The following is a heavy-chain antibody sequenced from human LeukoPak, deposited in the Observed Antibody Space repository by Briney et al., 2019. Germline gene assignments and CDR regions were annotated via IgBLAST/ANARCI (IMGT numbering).Heavy chain of an antibody. D-gene: IGHD2-2*01. CDR3: ARLVTYCSTSSCYPFDY. J-gene: IGHJ4*02. V-gene: IGHV4-4*02. CDR2: IYHSGST. CDR1: GGSISRNHW. Sequence: PLGTLSLTCAVSGGSISRNHWWSWVRQPPGKGLEWIGEIYHSGSTNYNPSLKSRVTISVDTSKNQFSLNLNSVTAADTAVYYCARLVTYCSTSSCYPFDYWGQGALVTVSS.